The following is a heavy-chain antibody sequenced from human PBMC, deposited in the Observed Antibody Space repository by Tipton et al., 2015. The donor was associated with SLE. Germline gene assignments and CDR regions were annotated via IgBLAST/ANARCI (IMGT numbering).Heavy chain of an antibody. Sequence: SLRLSCIASGFNFISYGMHWVRQAPGKGLEWVALISYDGTKKYYADSVKGRFTISRDNSKNTLYLQMNSLRAEDTAVYYCAKDYDLGIPEAGHYFDYWGQGTLVTVSS. CDR3: AKDYDLGIPEAGHYFDY. J-gene: IGHJ4*02. CDR2: ISYDGTKK. D-gene: IGHD6-13*01. V-gene: IGHV3-30*18. CDR1: GFNFISYG.